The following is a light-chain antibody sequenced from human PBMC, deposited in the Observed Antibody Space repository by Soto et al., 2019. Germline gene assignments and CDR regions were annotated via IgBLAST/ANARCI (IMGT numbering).Light chain of an antibody. Sequence: EIVLTQSPGTLSLSPGERATLSCRASQSVSSSYLAWYQQKPGQAPRLLIYGASSRATGIPDRFSGSGSGTDFTLTISRLPPEDFAVYYCQQYSSSPDTFGQGTKVDIK. J-gene: IGKJ1*01. CDR3: QQYSSSPDT. CDR2: GAS. V-gene: IGKV3-20*01. CDR1: QSVSSSY.